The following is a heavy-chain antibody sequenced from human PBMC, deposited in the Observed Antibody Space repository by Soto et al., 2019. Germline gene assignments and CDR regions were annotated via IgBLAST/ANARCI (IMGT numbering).Heavy chain of an antibody. Sequence: PSETLSLTCAVSGCSISSSNWWSWVRQPPGKGLEWVGEIYHSGSTNYNPSLKSRVTISVDKSKNQFSLKLSSVTAADTAVYYCARGLAAAGTRYYYYGMDVWGQGTTVT. CDR2: IYHSGST. CDR1: GCSISSSNW. J-gene: IGHJ6*02. D-gene: IGHD6-13*01. CDR3: ARGLAAAGTRYYYYGMDV. V-gene: IGHV4-4*02.